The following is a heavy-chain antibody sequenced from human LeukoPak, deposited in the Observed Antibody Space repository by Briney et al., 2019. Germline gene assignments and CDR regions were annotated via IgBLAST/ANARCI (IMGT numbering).Heavy chain of an antibody. CDR1: GGSISNYY. CDR3: ARSYSASYDSPAGWFAP. Sequence: PSETLSLTCTVSGGSISNYYWSWIRQPPGKGLEWVGYIFYTGSINYNPSLRGRVTISVDTSKSQFSLRLRSVTAADTAVYYCARSYSASYDSPAGWFAPWGQGTLVTVSS. J-gene: IGHJ5*02. D-gene: IGHD3-22*01. V-gene: IGHV4-59*08. CDR2: IFYTGSI.